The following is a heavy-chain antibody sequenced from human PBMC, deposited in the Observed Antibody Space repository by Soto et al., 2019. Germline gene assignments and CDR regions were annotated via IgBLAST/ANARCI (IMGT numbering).Heavy chain of an antibody. D-gene: IGHD6-13*01. Sequence: PGESLKISCQCSGYSFTSYWIGWVRQMPGKGLEWMGIIYPGDSDTRYSPSFQGQVTISADKSISTAYLQWSSLKASDTAMYYCARTSAAGKYYYGMDVWGQGTTVTVSS. V-gene: IGHV5-51*01. CDR2: IYPGDSDT. J-gene: IGHJ6*02. CDR3: ARTSAAGKYYYGMDV. CDR1: GYSFTSYW.